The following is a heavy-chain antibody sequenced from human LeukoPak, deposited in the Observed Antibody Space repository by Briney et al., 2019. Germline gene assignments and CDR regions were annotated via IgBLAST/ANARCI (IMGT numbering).Heavy chain of an antibody. CDR2: INSDGSST. D-gene: IGHD4-17*01. CDR3: AKGGATVIDY. Sequence: QPGGSLRLSCAASGFTFSNYWMHWVRQAPGKGLVWVSRINSDGSSTTSADSVKGRFTISRDNAKNTLYLQMNSLRAEDTAVYYCAKGGATVIDYWGRGTLVTVSS. J-gene: IGHJ4*02. V-gene: IGHV3-74*01. CDR1: GFTFSNYW.